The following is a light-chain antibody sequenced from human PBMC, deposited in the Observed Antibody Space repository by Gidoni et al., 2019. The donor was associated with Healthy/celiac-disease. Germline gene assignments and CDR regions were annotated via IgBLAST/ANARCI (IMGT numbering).Light chain of an antibody. CDR2: GNS. Sequence: QSVLTQPPSCSGAPGQSVTISCTGSSSNIGAGYDVHWYQQLPGTAPKLLIYGNSNRPSGVPDRFSGSKSGTSASLAITGLQAEDEADYYCQSYDSSLSGSDVVFGGGTKLTVL. CDR1: SSNIGAGYD. CDR3: QSYDSSLSGSDVV. J-gene: IGLJ2*01. V-gene: IGLV1-40*01.